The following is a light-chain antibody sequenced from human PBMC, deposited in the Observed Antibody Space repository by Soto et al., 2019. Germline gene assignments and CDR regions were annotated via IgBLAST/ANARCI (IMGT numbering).Light chain of an antibody. CDR1: QSLAYIDGNTY. Sequence: EVVMTQSPLSLPVTLGQPASISCRSSQSLAYIDGNTYLTWFHQRPGQSPRRLIYYVSNRDSRVPHRFSGSEPGADFTLKITGVEAEDAGIYYCMQNPHCPPYTFGQGTQLEIK. CDR2: YVS. CDR3: MQNPHCPPYT. V-gene: IGKV2-30*01. J-gene: IGKJ2*01.